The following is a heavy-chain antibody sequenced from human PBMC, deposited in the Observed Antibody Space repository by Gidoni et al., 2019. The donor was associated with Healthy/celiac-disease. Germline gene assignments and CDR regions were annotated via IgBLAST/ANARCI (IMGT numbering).Heavy chain of an antibody. CDR1: GFTFDDYA. V-gene: IGHV3-9*01. D-gene: IGHD3-22*01. CDR3: AKAYYYDSSGYYFDY. J-gene: IGHJ4*02. CDR2: ISWNSGRI. Sequence: EVQLVESGGGLVQPGRSLRLSCAASGFTFDDYAMHWVRQAPGKGLEWVSGISWNSGRIGYADSVKGRFTISRDNAKNSLYLQMNSLRAEDTALYYCAKAYYYDSSGYYFDYWGQGTLVTVSS.